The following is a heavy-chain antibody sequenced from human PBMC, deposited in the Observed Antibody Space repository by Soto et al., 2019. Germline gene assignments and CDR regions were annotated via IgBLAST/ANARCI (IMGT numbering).Heavy chain of an antibody. CDR2: ISSDVVNY. D-gene: IGHD2-15*01. V-gene: IGHV3-30-3*01. CDR1: GFTFSSFA. Sequence: QVQLVESGGGVVQPGRSLRLSCAASGFTFSSFAMHWVRQAPGKGREWLAVISSDVVNYYYAESVKGRFTISRDNSKNTLYLQRNSLRNEDTAVYYCARGGAWTPEGLGYWGQGTLVTVSS. CDR3: ARGGAWTPEGLGY. J-gene: IGHJ4*02.